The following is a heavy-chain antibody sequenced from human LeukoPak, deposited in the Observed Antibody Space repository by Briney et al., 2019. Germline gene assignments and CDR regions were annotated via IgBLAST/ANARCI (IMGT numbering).Heavy chain of an antibody. CDR3: ARCGSSTSCQRKPSFDY. CDR1: VGTFSSYA. V-gene: IGHV1-69*01. J-gene: IGHJ4*02. CDR2: IIPIFCTA. D-gene: IGHD2-2*01. Sequence: PSVKVSCKASVGTFSSYAFSWVRQAPGQGREWMGGIIPIFCTANYAQKFQGRVTITADESTSTAYMELSSLRSEDTAVYYCARCGSSTSCQRKPSFDYWGQGTLVTVSS.